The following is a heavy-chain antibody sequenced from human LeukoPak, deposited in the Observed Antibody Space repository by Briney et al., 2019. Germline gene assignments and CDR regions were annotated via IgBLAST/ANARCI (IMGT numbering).Heavy chain of an antibody. CDR3: AKTMGAIDHDY. V-gene: IGHV3-7*03. D-gene: IGHD1-26*01. CDR2: INQDGSVI. CDR1: GFTFSSSW. Sequence: PGGSLRLSCAASGFTFSSSWMTWIRQAPGTGLEWLANINQDGSVINYVDSVRGRFTISRDNAKYSLYLQLNSLRAEDTAVYYCAKTMGAIDHDYWGQGTLVTVSS. J-gene: IGHJ4*02.